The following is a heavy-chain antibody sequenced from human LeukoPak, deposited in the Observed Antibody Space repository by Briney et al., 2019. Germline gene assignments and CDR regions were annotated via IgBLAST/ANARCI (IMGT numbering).Heavy chain of an antibody. CDR3: AKDLVATTYYFDY. CDR1: GFTFDDYA. J-gene: IGHJ4*02. V-gene: IGHV3-9*01. Sequence: PGGSLRLSCAASGFTFDDYAMHWVRQAPGKGLEWVSGISWNSGSIGYADSVKGRFTISRDNAKNSLYLQMNSLRAEDTAVYYCAKDLVATTYYFDYWGQGTLVTVSS. CDR2: ISWNSGSI. D-gene: IGHD5-12*01.